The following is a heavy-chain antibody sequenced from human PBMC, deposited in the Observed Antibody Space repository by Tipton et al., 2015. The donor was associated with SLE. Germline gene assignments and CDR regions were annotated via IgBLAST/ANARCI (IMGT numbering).Heavy chain of an antibody. CDR2: INYSGST. CDR1: GASINSDDYF. V-gene: IGHV4-39*01. CDR3: AKRGVVGATRWFDP. Sequence: TLSLTCTVSGASINSDDYFWGWIRQPPGKGLEWLGSINYSGSTYYTPSLKSRVTMSIDTSKNEISLKLSFVTAADTALYYCAKRGVVGATRWFDPWGQGTLVTVSS. J-gene: IGHJ5*02. D-gene: IGHD1-26*01.